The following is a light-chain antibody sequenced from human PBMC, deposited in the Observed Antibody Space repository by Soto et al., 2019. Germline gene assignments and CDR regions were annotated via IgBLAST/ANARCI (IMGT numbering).Light chain of an antibody. J-gene: IGKJ5*01. CDR1: ESISNN. CDR2: GAS. V-gene: IGKV3-11*01. Sequence: RVMTQSPATLSVSPGERAILSSRAGESISNNLAWYQQKPGQAPRLLIYGASTRATGIPARFSGSGSGTDFTLTISSLEPEDFAVYFCQQRSNWPSITFGQGRLLEVK. CDR3: QQRSNWPSIT.